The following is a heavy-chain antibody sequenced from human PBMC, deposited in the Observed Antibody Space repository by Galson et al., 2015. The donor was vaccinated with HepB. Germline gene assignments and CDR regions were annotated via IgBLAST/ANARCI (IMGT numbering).Heavy chain of an antibody. V-gene: IGHV3-33*01. CDR3: ARDSKGAFDI. CDR2: IWYDGSNK. Sequence: GMHWVRQAPGKGLEWVGVIWYDGSNKYYADSVKGRFTISRDNSKNMLYLQMNSLRAEDTAVYYCARDSKGAFDIWGQGTMVTVSS. CDR1: G. J-gene: IGHJ3*02.